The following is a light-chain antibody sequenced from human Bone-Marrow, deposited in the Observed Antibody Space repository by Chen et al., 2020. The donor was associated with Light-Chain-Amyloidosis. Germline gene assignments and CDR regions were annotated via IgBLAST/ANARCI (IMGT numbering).Light chain of an antibody. CDR2: GSS. CDR3: QQYGTSPLT. CDR1: QTISSNY. J-gene: IGKJ4*01. V-gene: IGKV3-20*01. Sequence: EIVLTQSPGTLSLSPGEGANLSCRASQTISSNYLTWYQQKFGQAPRLLIYGSSSRATGIPDRITGRGYGADFTLTINSLEPEGFAMCYCQQYGTSPLTVGGGTKVEI.